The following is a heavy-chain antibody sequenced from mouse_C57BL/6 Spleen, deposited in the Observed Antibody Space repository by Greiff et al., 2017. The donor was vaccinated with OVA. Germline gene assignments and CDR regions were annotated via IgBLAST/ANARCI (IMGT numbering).Heavy chain of an antibody. CDR2: IYPGSGST. D-gene: IGHD2-2*01. CDR3: ATAASTMVTTDWYFDD. CDR1: GYTFTSYW. V-gene: IGHV1-55*01. J-gene: IGHJ1*03. Sequence: QVQLQQPGAELVKPGASVKLSCKASGYTFTSYWITWVKQRPGQGLEWIGDIYPGSGSTNYNEKFKSKATLTVDTSSSTAYMQLSSLTSDDSAVYYGATAASTMVTTDWYFDDWGTGTTVTVSS.